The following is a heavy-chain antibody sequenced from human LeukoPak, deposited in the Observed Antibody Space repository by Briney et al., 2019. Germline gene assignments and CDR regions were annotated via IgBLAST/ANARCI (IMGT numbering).Heavy chain of an antibody. CDR3: ARVGGLTYHDFWSGYEYYMDV. Sequence: ASVKVSFKASGYTFTSYDINWVRQATGQGLEWMGWMNPNSGNTGYAQKFQGRVTMTRNTSISTAYMELSSLRSEDTAVYYCARVGGLTYHDFWSGYEYYMDVWGKGTTVTVSS. CDR1: GYTFTSYD. J-gene: IGHJ6*03. V-gene: IGHV1-8*01. D-gene: IGHD3-3*01. CDR2: MNPNSGNT.